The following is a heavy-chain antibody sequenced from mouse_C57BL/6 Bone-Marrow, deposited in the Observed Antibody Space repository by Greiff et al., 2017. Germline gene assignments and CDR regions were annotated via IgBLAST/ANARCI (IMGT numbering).Heavy chain of an antibody. CDR3: ASTLSSVGDRDVGG. Sequence: QVQLQQSGAELMKPGASVKLSCKATGYTFTGYWIEWLKQRPGHGLEWSGEILPGSGSTNYNEKFKGKATFTADTSSNTAYMKLNSVTTEDSAIYYCASTLSSVGDRDVGGWGPRTTVTVAS. CDR2: ILPGSGST. D-gene: IGHD1-1*01. CDR1: GYTFTGYW. J-gene: IGHJ1*01. V-gene: IGHV1-9*01.